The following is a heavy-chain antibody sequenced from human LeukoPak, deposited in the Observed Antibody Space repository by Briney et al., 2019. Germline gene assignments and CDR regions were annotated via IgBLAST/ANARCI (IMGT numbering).Heavy chain of an antibody. CDR2: ISSSSSYI. V-gene: IGHV3-21*01. CDR3: ARASASYDLWSGYYSERAFDY. CDR1: GFTFSSYS. J-gene: IGHJ4*02. Sequence: GGSLRLSCAASGFTFSSYSMNWVRQAPGKGLEWVSSISSSSSYIYYADSVKGRFTISRDNAKNSLYLQMNSLRAEDTAVYYCARASASYDLWSGYYSERAFDYWGQGTLVTVSS. D-gene: IGHD3-3*01.